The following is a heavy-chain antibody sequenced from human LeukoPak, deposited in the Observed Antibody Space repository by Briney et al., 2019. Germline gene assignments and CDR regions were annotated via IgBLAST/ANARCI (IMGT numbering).Heavy chain of an antibody. J-gene: IGHJ4*02. Sequence: SETLSLTCAVYGGSFSGYYWSWIRQPPGKGLEWIGETSHSGSTNYNPSLASRVTIAVDTSKKQFSLKLSSVTAADTAVYYCARASRDVLRYFDWQIDYWGQGILVTVSS. V-gene: IGHV4-34*01. CDR3: ARASRDVLRYFDWQIDY. CDR1: GGSFSGYY. D-gene: IGHD3-9*01. CDR2: TSHSGST.